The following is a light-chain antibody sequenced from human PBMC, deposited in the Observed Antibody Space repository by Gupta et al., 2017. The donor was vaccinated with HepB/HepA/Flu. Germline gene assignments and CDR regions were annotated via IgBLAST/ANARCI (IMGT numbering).Light chain of an antibody. J-gene: IGKJ1*01. V-gene: IGKV2-30*02. CDR1: QGLVHSDGKTY. CDR3: MQGTHWPRT. CDR2: RAS. Sequence: DVVMTQSPLSLLVTLGQPASISCRSSQGLVHSDGKTYLNWFHQRPGQSPRRLIYRASDRDSGVPDRFSGSGSGTNFTLKISKVEAEDVGIYYCMQGTHWPRTFGQGTKVEIK.